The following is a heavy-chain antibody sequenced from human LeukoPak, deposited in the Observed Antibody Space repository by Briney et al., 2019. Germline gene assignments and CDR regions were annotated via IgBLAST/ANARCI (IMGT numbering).Heavy chain of an antibody. V-gene: IGHV4-34*01. Sequence: SETLSLTCAVYGGSFSGYYWSWIRQPPGKGLEWIGEINHSGSTNYNPSLKSRVTISVDTSKNQFSLKLSSVTAADTAVYYCARRYCSSTSCRKGLDYWGQGTLVTVSS. D-gene: IGHD2-2*01. CDR1: GGSFSGYY. J-gene: IGHJ4*02. CDR3: ARRYCSSTSCRKGLDY. CDR2: INHSGST.